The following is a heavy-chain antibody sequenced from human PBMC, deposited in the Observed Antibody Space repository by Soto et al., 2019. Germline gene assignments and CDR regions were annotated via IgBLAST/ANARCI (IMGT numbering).Heavy chain of an antibody. V-gene: IGHV2-5*02. CDR2: IYWDDDK. CDR3: ARRPWASLREGFDA. CDR1: GISLSTSGVN. D-gene: IGHD2-2*01. J-gene: IGHJ5*02. Sequence: QITLKESGPTLVKPTQTLTLTCTFSGISLSTSGVNVGWIRQPPGKALEWLALIYWDDDKVYSPSLKSRLTNTKDPSKNQDGLSMNHLDPSDTATYYCARRPWASLREGFDAWGQGTLVTVSS.